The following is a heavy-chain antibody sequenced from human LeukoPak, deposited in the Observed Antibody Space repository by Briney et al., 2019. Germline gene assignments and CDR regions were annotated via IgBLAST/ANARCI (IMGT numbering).Heavy chain of an antibody. J-gene: IGHJ6*04. V-gene: IGHV4-61*02. CDR3: ARDKGWSREILDV. CDR2: ISTSGNT. CDR1: GGSIRSGNYY. Sequence: PSETLSLTCTVSGGSIRSGNYYWNWLRQPAGKGLEWIGRISTSGNTNYNPSLKNRVTISIDRSKNQLSLKVRSVTAADTAVYYCARDKGWSREILDVWGKGTTVTISS. D-gene: IGHD5-24*01.